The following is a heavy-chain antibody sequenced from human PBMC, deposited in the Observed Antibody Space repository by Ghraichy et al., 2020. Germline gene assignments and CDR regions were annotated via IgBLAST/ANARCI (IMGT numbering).Heavy chain of an antibody. Sequence: SETLSLTCTVSGGSISSYYWSWIRQPPGKGLEWIGYIYYSGSTNYNPSLKSRVTISVDTSKNQFSLKLSSVTAADTAAYYCARTLPGIAVAGYWYFDLWGRGTLVTVSS. CDR3: ARTLPGIAVAGYWYFDL. J-gene: IGHJ2*01. D-gene: IGHD6-19*01. CDR2: IYYSGST. V-gene: IGHV4-59*01. CDR1: GGSISSYY.